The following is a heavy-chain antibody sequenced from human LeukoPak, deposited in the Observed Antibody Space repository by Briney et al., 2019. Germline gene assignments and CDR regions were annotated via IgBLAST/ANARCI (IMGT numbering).Heavy chain of an antibody. CDR3: ARHYYYGSGSYVGTNWFDP. V-gene: IGHV4-39*07. Sequence: SETLSLTCTVSGGSISSSSYYWGWIRQPPGKGLEWIGSIYYSGSTYYNPSLKSRVTISVDTSKNQFSLKLSSVTAADTAVYYCARHYYYGSGSYVGTNWFDPWGQGTLVTVSS. CDR1: GGSISSSSYY. CDR2: IYYSGST. J-gene: IGHJ5*02. D-gene: IGHD3-10*01.